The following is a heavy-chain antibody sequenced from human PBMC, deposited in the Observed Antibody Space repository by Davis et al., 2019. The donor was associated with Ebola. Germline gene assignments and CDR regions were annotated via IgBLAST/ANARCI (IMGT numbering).Heavy chain of an antibody. D-gene: IGHD5-24*01. CDR1: GGSISSYY. CDR3: ARRTRSAMSTIFHDAFDI. CDR2: IYYSGST. J-gene: IGHJ3*02. V-gene: IGHV4-39*01. Sequence: MPSETLSLTCTVSGGSISSYYWGWIRQPPGKGLEWIGSIYYSGSTYYNPSLKSRVTISVDTSKNQFSLKLSPVTAADTAVYYCARRTRSAMSTIFHDAFDIWGQGTLVTVSS.